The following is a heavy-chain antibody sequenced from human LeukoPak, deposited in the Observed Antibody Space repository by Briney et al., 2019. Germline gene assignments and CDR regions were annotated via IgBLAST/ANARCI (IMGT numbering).Heavy chain of an antibody. CDR1: GFTFSSYA. Sequence: PGGSLRLSCAASGFTFSSYAMSWVRQAPGKGLEWVSAISGSGGSTYYADSVKGRFTISRDNSKNTLYLQMNSLRAEDTAVYYCAAPYSSGWYRGGVFDYWGQGTLVTVSS. V-gene: IGHV3-23*01. D-gene: IGHD6-19*01. CDR3: AAPYSSGWYRGGVFDY. J-gene: IGHJ4*02. CDR2: ISGSGGST.